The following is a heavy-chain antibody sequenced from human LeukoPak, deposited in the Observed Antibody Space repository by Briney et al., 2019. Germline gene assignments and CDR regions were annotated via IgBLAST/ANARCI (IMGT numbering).Heavy chain of an antibody. CDR2: IYHSGST. D-gene: IGHD3-22*01. CDR1: GGSISSTNW. V-gene: IGHV4-4*02. CDR3: ARGQSVISDSSGKLRGGIDY. Sequence: NPSETLSLTCAVSGGSISSTNWWSWVRQPPGKGLEWIGEIYHSGSTNYNPSLKSRVSISVDKSKNQFSLKLSSVTAADTALYYCARGQSVISDSSGKLRGGIDYWGQGTLVTVSS. J-gene: IGHJ4*02.